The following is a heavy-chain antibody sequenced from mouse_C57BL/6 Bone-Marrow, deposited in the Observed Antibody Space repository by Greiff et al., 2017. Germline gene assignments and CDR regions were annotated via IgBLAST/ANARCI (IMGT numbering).Heavy chain of an antibody. CDR2: IWSGGST. CDR1: GFSLTSYG. V-gene: IGHV2-2*01. D-gene: IGHD2-4*01. Sequence: QVQLQQSGPGLVQPSQSLSITCTVSGFSLTSYGVHWVRQSPGKGLEWMGVIWSGGSTDYTADIIYRLSISTDNSKSQFFFKMYSLQADDTAIYYCARPLYDYAAWFSYWGQGTLVTVSA. CDR3: ARPLYDYAAWFSY. J-gene: IGHJ3*01.